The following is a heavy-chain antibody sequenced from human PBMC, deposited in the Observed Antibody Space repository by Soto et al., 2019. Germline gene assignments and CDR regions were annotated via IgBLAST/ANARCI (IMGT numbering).Heavy chain of an antibody. D-gene: IGHD1-1*01. CDR3: AKPGGTPTTKVDF. CDR2: MSGNGENT. J-gene: IGHJ4*02. Sequence: VHLLESGGDLVQPGGSLRLPCSTSGFMFQHYAMSWVRQAPGKGLEWVSTMSGNGENTHYADSVRGRFTISRDNSKTTVYLQMNSLGVEDTAVYYCAKPGGTPTTKVDFWGRGTLVTVAS. V-gene: IGHV3-23*01. CDR1: GFMFQHYA.